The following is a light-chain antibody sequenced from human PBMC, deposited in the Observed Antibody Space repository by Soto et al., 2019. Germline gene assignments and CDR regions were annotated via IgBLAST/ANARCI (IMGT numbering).Light chain of an antibody. J-gene: IGLJ2*01. CDR1: SSDVGGYNY. Sequence: QSALTQPPSASGSPGQSVTISCTGTSSDVGGYNYVSWYQQHPGKAPKLMIYEVSKRPSGVPDRFSGSKSGNTASLTVSGLQAEDEADYYCSPYAGSPVVFGGGTKLTVL. CDR3: SPYAGSPVV. V-gene: IGLV2-8*01. CDR2: EVS.